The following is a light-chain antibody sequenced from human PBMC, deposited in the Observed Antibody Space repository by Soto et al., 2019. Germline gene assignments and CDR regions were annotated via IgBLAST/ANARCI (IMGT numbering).Light chain of an antibody. CDR1: SSDIGAYNY. CDR3: SSYTTTRTYI. CDR2: DVN. J-gene: IGLJ1*01. V-gene: IGLV2-14*03. Sequence: QSVLTQPASVSGSPGQSIVISCTGTSSDIGAYNYVSWYQHHPGTAPKLILFDVNDRPSGVSNRFSGSKSGNTASLTIFGLQAEDEADYYCSSYTTTRTYIFGTGTKVTVL.